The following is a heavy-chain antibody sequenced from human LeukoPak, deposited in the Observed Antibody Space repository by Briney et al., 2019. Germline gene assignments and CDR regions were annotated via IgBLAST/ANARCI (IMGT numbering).Heavy chain of an antibody. V-gene: IGHV4-34*01. CDR2: INHSGST. CDR3: ARLIVANGECGDWFDP. Sequence: SETLSLTCAVYGGSFSGYYWSWIRQPPGKGLEWIGEINHSGSTNYNPSLKSRVTISVDTSKNQFSLKLSSVTAADTAVYYCARLIVANGECGDWFDPWGQGTLVTVSS. D-gene: IGHD5-12*01. CDR1: GGSFSGYY. J-gene: IGHJ5*02.